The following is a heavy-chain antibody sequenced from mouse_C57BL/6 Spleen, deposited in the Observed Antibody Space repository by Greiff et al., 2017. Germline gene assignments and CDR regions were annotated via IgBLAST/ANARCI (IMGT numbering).Heavy chain of an antibody. Sequence: QVQLQQSGPGLVQPSQSLSITCTVSGFSLTSYGVHWVRQSPGKGLEWLGVIWSGGSTDYNAAFISRLSISKDNSKSQVFFKMNSLQADDTAIYYCASYYDYHWYFDVWGTGTTVTVAS. CDR1: GFSLTSYG. D-gene: IGHD2-4*01. CDR3: ASYYDYHWYFDV. CDR2: IWSGGST. J-gene: IGHJ1*03. V-gene: IGHV2-2*01.